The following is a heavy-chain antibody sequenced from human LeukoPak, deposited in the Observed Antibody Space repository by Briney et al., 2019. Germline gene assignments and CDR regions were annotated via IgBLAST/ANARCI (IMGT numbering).Heavy chain of an antibody. V-gene: IGHV3-66*01. D-gene: IGHD3-9*01. CDR3: ARDRLRYFDEEYYFDY. J-gene: IGHJ4*02. CDR2: IYSGGST. CDR1: GFTVSSNY. Sequence: GGSLRLSCAASGFTVSSNYMSWVRQAPGKGLEWVSVIYSGGSTYYTDSVKGRFTISRDNSKNTLYLQMNSLRAEDTAVYYCARDRLRYFDEEYYFDYWGQGTLVTVSS.